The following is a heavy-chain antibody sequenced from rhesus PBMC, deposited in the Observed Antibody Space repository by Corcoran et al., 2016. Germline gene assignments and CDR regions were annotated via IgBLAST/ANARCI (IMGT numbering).Heavy chain of an antibody. V-gene: IGHV3S42*01. CDR3: AKDGFDY. J-gene: IGHJ4*01. CDR1: GFTFSSSW. Sequence: EVQLVDSGGGLAKPGGSLRLSCAASGFTFSSSWMNWVRQTPGKGPECISANNYGGDITYYADSVKGRFTISRDNSKNTLSLQMNSLRGEDTAVYYCAKDGFDYWGQGVLVTVSS. CDR2: NNYGGDIT.